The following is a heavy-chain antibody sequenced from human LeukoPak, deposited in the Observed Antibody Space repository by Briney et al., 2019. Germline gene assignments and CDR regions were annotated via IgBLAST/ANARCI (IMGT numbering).Heavy chain of an antibody. D-gene: IGHD2-21*02. CDR3: ARGLAYCGGDCYRALDY. CDR1: GFTFSTYT. J-gene: IGHJ4*02. Sequence: GGSLRLSCAASGFTFSTYTMSWVRQAPGKGLEWVSYISSSASSIYYADSVRGRFTVSRDNAKNSLYLQMNSLRDEDTAVYYCARGLAYCGGDCYRALDYWGQGTLVTVSS. V-gene: IGHV3-48*02. CDR2: ISSSASSI.